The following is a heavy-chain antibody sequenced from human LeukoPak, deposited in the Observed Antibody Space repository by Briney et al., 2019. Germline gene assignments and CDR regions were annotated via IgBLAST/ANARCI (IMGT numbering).Heavy chain of an antibody. D-gene: IGHD6-19*01. CDR2: INHSGST. CDR1: GGSISSSSSY. Sequence: SETLSLTCTVSGGSISSSSSYWGWIRQPPGKGLEWIGEINHSGSTNYNPSLKSRVTISVDTSKNQFSLKLSSVTAADTAVYYCARELDSSGWPYFDYWGQGTLVTVSS. J-gene: IGHJ4*02. V-gene: IGHV4-39*07. CDR3: ARELDSSGWPYFDY.